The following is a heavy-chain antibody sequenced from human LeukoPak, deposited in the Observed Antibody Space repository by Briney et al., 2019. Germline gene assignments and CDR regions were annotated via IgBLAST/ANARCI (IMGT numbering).Heavy chain of an antibody. CDR1: GGSISSYY. J-gene: IGHJ6*03. CDR3: ARLARYYDFWSGLYYYMDV. D-gene: IGHD3-3*01. CDR2: IYYSGST. Sequence: SETLSLTCTVSGGSISSYYWSWIRQPPGKGLEWIGYIYYSGSTYYNPSLKSRVTISVDTSKNQFSLKLSSVTAADTAVYYRARLARYYDFWSGLYYYMDVWGKGTTVTVSS. V-gene: IGHV4-59*08.